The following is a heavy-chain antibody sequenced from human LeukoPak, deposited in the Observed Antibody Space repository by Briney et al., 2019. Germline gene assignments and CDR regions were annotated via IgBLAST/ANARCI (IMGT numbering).Heavy chain of an antibody. Sequence: KPSETLSLTCTVSGGSISSYYWSWIRQPPGKGLEWIGYIYYSGSTNYNPSLKSRVTISVDTSKNQFSLTLSSVTAADTAVYYCARGYGAGSYQYYYGMDVWGQGTTVTVSS. J-gene: IGHJ6*02. CDR1: GGSISSYY. CDR2: IYYSGST. V-gene: IGHV4-59*12. D-gene: IGHD3-10*01. CDR3: ARGYGAGSYQYYYGMDV.